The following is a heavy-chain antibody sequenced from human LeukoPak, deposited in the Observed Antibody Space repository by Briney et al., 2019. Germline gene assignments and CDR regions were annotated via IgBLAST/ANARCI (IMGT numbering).Heavy chain of an antibody. CDR1: GFTFSSYA. CDR3: ARDQRLLWFGELSRSWFDP. CDR2: INSDGSST. D-gene: IGHD3-10*01. Sequence: RGSLRLSCAASGFTFSSYAMSWVRQAPGKGLVWVSRINSDGSSTSYADSVKGRFTISRDNAKNTLYLQMNSLRAEDTAVYYCARDQRLLWFGELSRSWFDPWGQGTLVTVSS. V-gene: IGHV3-74*01. J-gene: IGHJ5*02.